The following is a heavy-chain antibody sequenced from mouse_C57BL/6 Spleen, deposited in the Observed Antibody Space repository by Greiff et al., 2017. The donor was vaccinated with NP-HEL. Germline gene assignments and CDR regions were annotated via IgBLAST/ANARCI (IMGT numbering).Heavy chain of an antibody. V-gene: IGHV1-55*01. Sequence: QVQLQQPGAELVKPGASVKMSCKASGYTFTSYWITWVKQRPGQGLEWIGDIYPGSGSTNYNEKFKSKATLTVDTSSSTAYMQLSSLTSEDSAVYYCARLGYSNYVGFAYWGQGTLVTVSA. J-gene: IGHJ3*01. CDR1: GYTFTSYW. CDR2: IYPGSGST. D-gene: IGHD2-5*01. CDR3: ARLGYSNYVGFAY.